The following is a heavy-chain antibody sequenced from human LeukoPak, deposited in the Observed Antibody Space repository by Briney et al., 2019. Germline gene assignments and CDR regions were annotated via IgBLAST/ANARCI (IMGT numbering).Heavy chain of an antibody. CDR2: INPSGGST. Sequence: ASVKVSCKPFGYTFTSYYIHWVRQAPGQGLEWMGIINPSGGSTSYAQKFQGRVTMTRDTSTSTVYMELSSLRSEDTAVYYCARVTDYGGNSVWVLDPKDAFDIWGQGTMVTVSS. J-gene: IGHJ3*02. CDR3: ARVTDYGGNSVWVLDPKDAFDI. CDR1: GYTFTSYY. D-gene: IGHD4-23*01. V-gene: IGHV1-46*01.